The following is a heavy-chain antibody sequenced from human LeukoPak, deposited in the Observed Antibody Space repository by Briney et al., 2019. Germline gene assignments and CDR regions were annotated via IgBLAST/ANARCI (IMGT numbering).Heavy chain of an antibody. CDR2: TYYRSKWFH. Sequence: SQTLSLTCAISGVSVSGDGVAWNWIRRSPSRSLEWLGRTYYRSKWFHDYAVSLKSRITINPDTSKNQFSLHLNSVTPEDTAVYYWARKSPTGTFDYWGLGTLVTVSP. J-gene: IGHJ4*02. CDR1: GVSVSGDGVA. V-gene: IGHV6-1*01. CDR3: ARKSPTGTFDY. D-gene: IGHD1-1*01.